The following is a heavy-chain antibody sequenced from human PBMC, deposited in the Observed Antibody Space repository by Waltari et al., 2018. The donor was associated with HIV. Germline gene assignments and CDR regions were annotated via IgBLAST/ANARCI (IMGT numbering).Heavy chain of an antibody. CDR2: INSDGSTT. CDR1: GFTLSSSW. CDR3: AKGGANPIDF. J-gene: IGHJ4*02. Sequence: EVRLVESGGGLVQPGGSLSLSCAASGFTLSSSWLHWVRQAPEKGLVWVSRINSDGSTTSYADSVKGRFTISRDNAKNTLYLQMNSLRAEDTAVYYCAKGGANPIDFWGQGTLVTVSS. V-gene: IGHV3-74*01. D-gene: IGHD1-26*01.